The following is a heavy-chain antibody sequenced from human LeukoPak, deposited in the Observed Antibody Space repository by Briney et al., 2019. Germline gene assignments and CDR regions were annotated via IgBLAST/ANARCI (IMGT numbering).Heavy chain of an antibody. Sequence: ASVKVSCNASGYTFTAYYIHRVRQAPGQGLEWMGWISAYNGNTNYAQNLQGRVTMTTDTSTSTAYMELRSLRSDDTAVYYCARDYPGHAFDIWGQGTMVTVSS. J-gene: IGHJ3*02. CDR3: ARDYPGHAFDI. CDR2: ISAYNGNT. CDR1: GYTFTAYY. V-gene: IGHV1-18*01.